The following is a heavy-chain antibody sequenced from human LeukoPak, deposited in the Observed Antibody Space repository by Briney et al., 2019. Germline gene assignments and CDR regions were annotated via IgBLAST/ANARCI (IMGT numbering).Heavy chain of an antibody. CDR1: GFTFSNYN. D-gene: IGHD1/OR15-1a*01. J-gene: IGHJ6*03. Sequence: GGSLRLSCAASGFTFSNYNMNWVRQAPGKGLEWVSSITSTSIYRYYADSVKGRFTISRDNAKNSVYLQMNRLRAEDTAVYYCARVRREMKRSLGRTTEYSYYYYMDVWGKGTTVTVSS. CDR3: ARVRREMKRSLGRTTEYSYYYYMDV. V-gene: IGHV3-21*01. CDR2: ITSTSIYR.